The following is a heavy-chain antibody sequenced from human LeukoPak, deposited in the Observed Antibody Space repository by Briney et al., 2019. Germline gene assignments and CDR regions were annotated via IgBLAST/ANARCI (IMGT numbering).Heavy chain of an antibody. CDR2: INHSGST. CDR1: GGSFSGYY. V-gene: IGHV4-34*01. CDR3: ARESSTSGLYYYYYMDV. J-gene: IGHJ6*03. Sequence: SETLSLTCAVYGGSFSGYYWSWIRQPPGKGLEWIGEINHSGSTNYNLSLKSRVTISVDTSKNQLSLKLSSVTAADTAVYYCARESSTSGLYYYYYMDVWGKGTTVTVSS. D-gene: IGHD2-2*01.